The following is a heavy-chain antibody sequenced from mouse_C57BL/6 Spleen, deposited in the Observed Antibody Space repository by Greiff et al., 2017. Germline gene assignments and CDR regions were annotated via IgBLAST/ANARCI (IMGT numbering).Heavy chain of an antibody. CDR1: GYTFTSYW. V-gene: IGHV1-50*01. Sequence: QVQLQQPGAELVKPGASVKLSCKASGYTFTSYWMQWVKQRPGQGLEWIGEIDPSDSYTNYNQKFKGRATLTVDTSSSTAYMQLSSLTSEDSAVYYCGRSSSRGYFDVWGTGTTVTVSS. J-gene: IGHJ1*03. CDR3: GRSSSRGYFDV. CDR2: IDPSDSYT.